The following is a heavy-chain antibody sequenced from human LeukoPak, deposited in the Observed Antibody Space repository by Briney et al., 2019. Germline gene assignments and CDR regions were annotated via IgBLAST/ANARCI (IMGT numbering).Heavy chain of an antibody. V-gene: IGHV1-18*04. Sequence: ASVKVSCKASGYTFTGYYMHWVRQAPGQGLEWMGWISAYNGNTNYAQKLQGRVTMTTDTSTSTAYMELRSLRSDDTAVYYCASTGVGVTFDYWGQGTLVTVSS. CDR2: ISAYNGNT. D-gene: IGHD1-26*01. J-gene: IGHJ4*02. CDR3: ASTGVGVTFDY. CDR1: GYTFTGYY.